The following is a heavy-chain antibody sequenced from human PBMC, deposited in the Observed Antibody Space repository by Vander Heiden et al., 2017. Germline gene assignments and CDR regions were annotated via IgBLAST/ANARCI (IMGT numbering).Heavy chain of an antibody. Sequence: QVQLVQSGTDVKKPGASVKVSCRTSGFTFTSYYIHWVRQAPGQGLEWLGRVNPSNGYTMYAQKFRGRITMTRDTSTSAVYMELSSLRSDDTAMYYCARDLPLGRNSGRLPNYWGQGTLVSVSS. J-gene: IGHJ4*02. CDR3: ARDLPLGRNSGRLPNY. D-gene: IGHD5-12*01. CDR1: GFTFTSYY. V-gene: IGHV1-46*01. CDR2: VNPSNGYT.